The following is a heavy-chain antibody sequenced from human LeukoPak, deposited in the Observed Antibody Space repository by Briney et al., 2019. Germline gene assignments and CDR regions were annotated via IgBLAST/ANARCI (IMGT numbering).Heavy chain of an antibody. J-gene: IGHJ4*02. V-gene: IGHV3-30-3*01. CDR1: GFTFSSYA. Sequence: PGRSLRLSCAASGFTFSSYAMHWVRQAPGKGLEWVAVISYDGSNKYYADSVKGRFTISRDNSKNTLYLQMNSLRAEDTAVYYCARDILAVAGHFDYWGQGTLVTVSS. D-gene: IGHD6-19*01. CDR2: ISYDGSNK. CDR3: ARDILAVAGHFDY.